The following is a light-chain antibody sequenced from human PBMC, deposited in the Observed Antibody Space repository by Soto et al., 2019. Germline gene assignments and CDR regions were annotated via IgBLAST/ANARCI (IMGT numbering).Light chain of an antibody. V-gene: IGKV3D-15*01. CDR3: QQYNDWPLT. CDR1: QSVDSN. J-gene: IGKJ4*01. CDR2: GAS. Sequence: EIVMTQSPATLSVSPGDGATLSCRASQSVDSNLAWYQQKPGQTPRLLIYGASTRPTGIPARFSGSGSGTELPLTISSLQSEDSAVYYCQQYNDWPLTFGGGTKVEIK.